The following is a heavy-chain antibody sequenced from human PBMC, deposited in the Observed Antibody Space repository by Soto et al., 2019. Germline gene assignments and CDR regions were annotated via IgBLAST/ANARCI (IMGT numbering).Heavy chain of an antibody. V-gene: IGHV4-31*02. Sequence: SETLSLTCTVSGGSISSGGYYWSWIRQHPGKGLEWIGYIYYSGSTYYNPSLKIRVTISVDTSKNQFSLKLSSVTAADTAVYYCARELRVTHLFDYWGQGTLVTVSS. D-gene: IGHD2-21*02. CDR2: IYYSGST. CDR1: GGSISSGGYY. J-gene: IGHJ4*02. CDR3: ARELRVTHLFDY.